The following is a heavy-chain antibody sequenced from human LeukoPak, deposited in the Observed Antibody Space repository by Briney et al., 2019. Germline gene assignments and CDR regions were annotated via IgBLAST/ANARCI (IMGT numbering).Heavy chain of an antibody. CDR1: GFTFSSYS. CDR2: ISSSSSTI. D-gene: IGHD2-2*01. J-gene: IGHJ6*03. Sequence: GGSLRLSCAASGFTFSSYSMNWVRQAPGKGLEWVSYISSSSSTIYYADSVKGRFTISRDNAKNSLYLQMNSLRAEDTAVYYCARGFSAIPPYYYMDVWGKGTTVTVSS. V-gene: IGHV3-48*01. CDR3: ARGFSAIPPYYYMDV.